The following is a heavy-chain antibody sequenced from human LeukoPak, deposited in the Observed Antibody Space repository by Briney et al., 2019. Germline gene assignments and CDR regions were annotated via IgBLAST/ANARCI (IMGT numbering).Heavy chain of an antibody. J-gene: IGHJ4*02. CDR1: GYTVTGYY. Sequence: GASVKVSCKASGYTVTGYYIHWVRQAPGQGLEWMGWITPNSDDTDYAQKFQGRVSMTRDTSISTAYTELSSLRSDDTAVYYCARSPIGLGFFDYWGQGTLVTVSS. D-gene: IGHD7-27*01. CDR3: ARSPIGLGFFDY. V-gene: IGHV1-2*02. CDR2: ITPNSDDT.